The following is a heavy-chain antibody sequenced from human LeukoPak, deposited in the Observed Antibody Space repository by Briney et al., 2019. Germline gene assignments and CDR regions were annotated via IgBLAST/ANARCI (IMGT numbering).Heavy chain of an antibody. D-gene: IGHD3-10*01. J-gene: IGHJ6*03. V-gene: IGHV4-4*07. CDR2: IYTSGST. Sequence: SETLSLTCTVSGGSISSYYWRWIRQPAGKGLEWIGRIYTSGSTNYNPSLKSRVTMSVDTSKNQFSLKLSSVTAADTAVYYCARGGAYGSGYYYYMDVWGKGTTVTVSS. CDR1: GGSISSYY. CDR3: ARGGAYGSGYYYYMDV.